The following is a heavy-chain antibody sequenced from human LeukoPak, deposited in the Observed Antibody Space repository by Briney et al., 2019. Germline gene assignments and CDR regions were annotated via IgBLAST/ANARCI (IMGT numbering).Heavy chain of an antibody. CDR2: INHSGST. Sequence: SETLSLTCAVYGGSFSGYYWSWIRQPPGKVLEWIGEINHSGSTNYNPSLKSRVTISVDTSKNQFSLKLSSVTAADTAVYYCARHRFASPLDSWGQGTLVTVSS. D-gene: IGHD2-21*01. J-gene: IGHJ4*02. CDR3: ARHRFASPLDS. CDR1: GGSFSGYY. V-gene: IGHV4-34*01.